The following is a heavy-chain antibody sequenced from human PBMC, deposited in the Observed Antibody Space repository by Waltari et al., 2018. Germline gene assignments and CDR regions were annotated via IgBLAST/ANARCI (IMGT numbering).Heavy chain of an antibody. D-gene: IGHD6-13*01. V-gene: IGHV4-34*01. CDR1: GGSFSGYY. J-gene: IGHJ6*03. CDR2: INHSGST. CDR3: ARSGYSSSWYQGSWAMDV. Sequence: QVQLQQWGAGLLKPSETLSLTCAVYGGSFSGYYWSWIRQPPGKGLEWIGEINHSGSTNYNPSLKSRVTISVDTSKNQFSLKLSSVTAADTAVYYCARSGYSSSWYQGSWAMDVWGKGTTVTVSS.